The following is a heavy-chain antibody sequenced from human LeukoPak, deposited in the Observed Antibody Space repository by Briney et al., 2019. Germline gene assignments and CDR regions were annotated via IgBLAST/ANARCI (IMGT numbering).Heavy chain of an antibody. CDR3: AREVHSNYDY. Sequence: AGGSLRLSCAASGFTFSDYYMSWIRQAPGKGLEWVSYISSSSSFTNYADPVKGRFTISRDNAKNSLYLHMNSLRAEDTAVYYCAREVHSNYDYWGQGTLVTVSS. CDR2: ISSSSSFT. V-gene: IGHV3-11*05. CDR1: GFTFSDYY. J-gene: IGHJ4*02. D-gene: IGHD4-11*01.